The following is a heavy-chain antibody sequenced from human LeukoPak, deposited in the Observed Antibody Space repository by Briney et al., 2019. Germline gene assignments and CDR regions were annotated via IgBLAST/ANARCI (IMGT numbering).Heavy chain of an antibody. CDR1: GFTFSSYG. D-gene: IGHD2-15*01. V-gene: IGHV3-30*03. CDR3: ATLGYCSGGSCYGSNAFDY. Sequence: PGGSLRLSCAASGFTFSSYGMHWVRQAPGKGLEWVAVISYDGSNKYYADSVKGRFTISRDNSKNTLYLQMNSLRAEDTAVYYCATLGYCSGGSCYGSNAFDYWGQGTLLTVSP. J-gene: IGHJ4*02. CDR2: ISYDGSNK.